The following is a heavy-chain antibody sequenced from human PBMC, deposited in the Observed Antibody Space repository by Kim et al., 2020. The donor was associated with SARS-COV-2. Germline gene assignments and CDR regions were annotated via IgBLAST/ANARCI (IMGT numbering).Heavy chain of an antibody. D-gene: IGHD2-21*01. CDR2: INGGNGKT. V-gene: IGHV1-3*01. CDR3: ARCGAVLDLDY. Sequence: ASVKVSCKASGYTFTSYAIYWVRQAPGQRLEWMGWINGGNGKTKYSQKFQGRVTINRDTSATTAYMELSSLRSEDTAVYYCARCGAVLDLDYWGQGTLVT. J-gene: IGHJ4*02. CDR1: GYTFTSYA.